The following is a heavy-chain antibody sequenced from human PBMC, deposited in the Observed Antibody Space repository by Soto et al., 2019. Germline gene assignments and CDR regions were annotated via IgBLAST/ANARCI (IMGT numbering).Heavy chain of an antibody. CDR2: ISYDGSNK. CDR1: GFTFSSYG. D-gene: IGHD3-9*01. CDR3: AKDYMVLRYFDWLTGDAFDI. V-gene: IGHV3-30*18. J-gene: IGHJ3*02. Sequence: LRLSCAASGFTFSSYGMHWVRQAPGKGLEWVAVISYDGSNKYYADSVKGRFTISRDNSKNTLYLQMNSLRAEDTAVYYCAKDYMVLRYFDWLTGDAFDIWGQGTMVTVSS.